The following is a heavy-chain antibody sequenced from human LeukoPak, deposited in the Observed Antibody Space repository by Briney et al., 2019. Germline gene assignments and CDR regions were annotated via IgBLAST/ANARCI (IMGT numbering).Heavy chain of an antibody. CDR2: IYYSGST. CDR3: ARDLWFGELSDAFDI. J-gene: IGHJ3*02. V-gene: IGHV4-39*02. Sequence: PSETLSLTCTVSGGSISSSSYYWGWIRQPPGKGLEWIGSIYYSGSTYYNPSLKSRVTISVDTSKNQFSLKLSSVTAADTAVYYCARDLWFGELSDAFDIWGQGTMVTVSS. D-gene: IGHD3-10*01. CDR1: GGSISSSSYY.